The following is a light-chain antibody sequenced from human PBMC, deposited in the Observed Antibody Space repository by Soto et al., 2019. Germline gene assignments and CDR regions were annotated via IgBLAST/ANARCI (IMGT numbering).Light chain of an antibody. V-gene: IGLV1-40*01. Sequence: QSVLTQPPSVSGAPGQRVTISCTGSSSNIGAGYDVHWYQQHPGTAPKRLIYGNSNRPSGVPDRFSGSKSGTSASLAITGLQAEDEADYYCQSYDSSLSGSVFGGGTKLTVL. CDR3: QSYDSSLSGSV. CDR2: GNS. J-gene: IGLJ2*01. CDR1: SSNIGAGYD.